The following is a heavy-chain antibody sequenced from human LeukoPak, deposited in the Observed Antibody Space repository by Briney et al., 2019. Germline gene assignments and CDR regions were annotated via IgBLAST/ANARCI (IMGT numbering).Heavy chain of an antibody. Sequence: PGGSLRLSCAASGFIFSSYAMSWVRQAPGKGLEWVSGISGSGGNTYNADSVKGRFTISRDNSKNTMFLQMNSLRAEDTAVYYCAKEPRRYSGSAVDYFDYWGQGTLVTVSS. V-gene: IGHV3-23*01. CDR3: AKEPRRYSGSAVDYFDY. J-gene: IGHJ4*02. CDR2: ISGSGGNT. D-gene: IGHD5-12*01. CDR1: GFIFSSYA.